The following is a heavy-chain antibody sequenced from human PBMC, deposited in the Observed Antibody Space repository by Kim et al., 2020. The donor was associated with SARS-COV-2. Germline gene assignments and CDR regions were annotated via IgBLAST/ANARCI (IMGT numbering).Heavy chain of an antibody. CDR3: ARGSVVQGVIISTKYYYDGMDV. Sequence: SETLSLTCAVYGGSFSGYYRSWIRQPPGKGLEWIGEINHSGSTNYNPSLMSRVIISVNTSKNQLSLKLSSVTATDAAVYYCARGSVVQGVIISTKYYYDGMDVWGQGTRVTVSS. J-gene: IGHJ6*02. CDR1: GGSFSGYY. CDR2: INHSGST. V-gene: IGHV4-34*01. D-gene: IGHD3-10*01.